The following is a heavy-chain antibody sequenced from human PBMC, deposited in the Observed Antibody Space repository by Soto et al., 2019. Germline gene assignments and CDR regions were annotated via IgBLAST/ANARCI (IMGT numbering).Heavy chain of an antibody. CDR1: GDSVSSNSVA. Sequence: PSQTLSLTCVISGDSVSSNSVAWNWIRQSPSRGLEWLGRTYYRSTWYNDYAVSVKSRITINPDMSKNQFSLQLNSVSPEDTALYYCASLHSGGGGSFDIWGQGTMVTVSS. V-gene: IGHV6-1*01. D-gene: IGHD2-15*01. CDR2: TYYRSTWYN. J-gene: IGHJ3*02. CDR3: ASLHSGGGGSFDI.